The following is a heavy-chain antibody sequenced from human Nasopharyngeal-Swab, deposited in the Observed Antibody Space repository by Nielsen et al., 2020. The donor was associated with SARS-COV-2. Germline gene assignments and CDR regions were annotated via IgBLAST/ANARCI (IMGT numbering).Heavy chain of an antibody. CDR3: AREGRIIQLWSGGFDP. D-gene: IGHD5-18*01. J-gene: IGHJ5*02. CDR2: INHSGST. V-gene: IGHV4-34*01. Sequence: WIRQPPGKGLEWIGEINHSGSTNYNPPLKSRVTISVDTSKNQFSLKLSSVTAADTAVYYCAREGRIIQLWSGGFDPWGQGTLVTVSS.